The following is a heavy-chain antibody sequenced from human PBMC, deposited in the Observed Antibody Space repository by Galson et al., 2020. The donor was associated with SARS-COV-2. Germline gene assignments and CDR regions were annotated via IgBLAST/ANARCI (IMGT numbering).Heavy chain of an antibody. CDR3: ARDHIAAAGTTDFDY. CDR1: GFTFSSYA. D-gene: IGHD6-13*01. J-gene: IGHJ4*02. V-gene: IGHV3-30*04. Sequence: GGSLRLSCAASGFTFSSYAMPWVPPAPGKGLEWVAVISYDGSNKYYADSVKGRFTISRDNSKNTLYLQMNSLRAEDTAVYYCARDHIAAAGTTDFDYWGQGTLVTGAS. CDR2: ISYDGSNK.